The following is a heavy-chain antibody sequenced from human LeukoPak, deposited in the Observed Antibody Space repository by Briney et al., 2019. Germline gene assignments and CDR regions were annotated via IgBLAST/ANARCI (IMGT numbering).Heavy chain of an antibody. V-gene: IGHV3-30*03. CDR2: ISYDGSNK. J-gene: IGHJ1*01. Sequence: PGGSLRLSCAASGFTFSSYGMHWVRQAPGKGLEWVAVISYDGSNKYYADSVKGRFTISRDNSKNTLYLQMNSLRAEDTAVYYCARGLFRYHFQHWGQGTLVTVSS. D-gene: IGHD1-14*01. CDR1: GFTFSSYG. CDR3: ARGLFRYHFQH.